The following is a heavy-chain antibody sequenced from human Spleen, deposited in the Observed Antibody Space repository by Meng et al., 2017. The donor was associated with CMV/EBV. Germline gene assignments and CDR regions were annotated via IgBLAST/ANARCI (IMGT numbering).Heavy chain of an antibody. CDR2: IDWNGGSI. CDR3: AKLIATNPGGSAFDY. V-gene: IGHV3-20*04. D-gene: IGHD1-7*01. Sequence: GESLKISCAASGFTFDDYAMSWVRQAPGKGLEWVPGIDWNGGSIGYADSVNGRFTISRDNAKKSLYLQMNSLRAEDAALYYCAKLIATNPGGSAFDYWGQGTLVTVSS. J-gene: IGHJ4*02. CDR1: GFTFDDYA.